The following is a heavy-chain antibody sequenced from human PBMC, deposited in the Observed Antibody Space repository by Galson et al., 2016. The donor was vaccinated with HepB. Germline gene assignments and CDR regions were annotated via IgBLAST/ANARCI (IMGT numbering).Heavy chain of an antibody. CDR1: GGAISNVNYF. V-gene: IGHV4-31*03. Sequence: TLSLTCTVSGGAISNVNYFWSWIRQPPGEALKWIGYIYHTGSTYYSPSLKSRVTISVDTPKNQFSLNLSSVTAADTAGYYCASVAFLAARRDFDYWGQGTLVTVSS. CDR3: ASVAFLAARRDFDY. J-gene: IGHJ4*02. D-gene: IGHD6-6*01. CDR2: IYHTGST.